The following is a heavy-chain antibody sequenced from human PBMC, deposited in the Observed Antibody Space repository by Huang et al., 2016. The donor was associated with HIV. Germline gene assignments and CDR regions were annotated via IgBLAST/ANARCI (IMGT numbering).Heavy chain of an antibody. CDR3: ATKTAGMDI. Sequence: VESGGRSVQPGGSIKLSCVGSTFTFGAYWMSWVRKPPGKGLEGVANIKHDESEKYYVDSVKGRFNISIDNARKVLFLEMDDLRVEDTAIYFCATKTAGMDIWGQGTTVTVSS. CDR1: TFTFGAYW. CDR2: IKHDESEK. V-gene: IGHV3-7*01. D-gene: IGHD1-7*01. J-gene: IGHJ6*02.